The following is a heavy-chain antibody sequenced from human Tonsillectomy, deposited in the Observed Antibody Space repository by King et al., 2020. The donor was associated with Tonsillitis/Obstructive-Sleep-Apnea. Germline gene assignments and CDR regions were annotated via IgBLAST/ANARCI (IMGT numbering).Heavy chain of an antibody. V-gene: IGHV3-23*04. CDR2: ISGGGIT. J-gene: IGHJ4*02. CDR3: AKGAHDLDY. Sequence: VQLVESGGGLVQPGGSLRLSCAASGFTFSRNAMSWVRQAPGKGLEWVSAISGGGITYYADSVKGRFTISRDNSKNMLYLQMSSLRAEDTAVYYCAKGAHDLDYWGQGTLVTVSS. CDR1: GFTFSRNA.